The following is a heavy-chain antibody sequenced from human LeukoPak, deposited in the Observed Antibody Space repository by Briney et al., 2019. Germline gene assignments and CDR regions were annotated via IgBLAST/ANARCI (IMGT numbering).Heavy chain of an antibody. CDR3: ARTGLLRYYYGSGSYYKDY. CDR1: GYTFTSYY. D-gene: IGHD3-10*01. J-gene: IGHJ4*02. V-gene: IGHV1-46*01. Sequence: ASVKVSCKASGYTFTSYYMHWVRQAPGQGLEWMGIINPSGGSTSYAQKFQGRVTMTRDTSTSTVYMELSRLRSDDTAVYYCARTGLLRYYYGSGSYYKDYWGQGTLVTVSS. CDR2: INPSGGST.